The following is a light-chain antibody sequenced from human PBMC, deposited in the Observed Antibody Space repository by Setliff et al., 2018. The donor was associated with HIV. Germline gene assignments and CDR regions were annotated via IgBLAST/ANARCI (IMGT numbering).Light chain of an antibody. CDR2: EVT. Sequence: QSALTQPASVSGSPGQSITMSCTGTSSHVGGYNYVSWYQQHPGKAPKLIIYEVTNRPSGVASRFSGSKSGNTASLNIFGLQAEDEADYYCSSYTNSDSYVFGTGTKSPS. J-gene: IGLJ1*01. CDR3: SSYTNSDSYV. CDR1: SSHVGGYNY. V-gene: IGLV2-14*01.